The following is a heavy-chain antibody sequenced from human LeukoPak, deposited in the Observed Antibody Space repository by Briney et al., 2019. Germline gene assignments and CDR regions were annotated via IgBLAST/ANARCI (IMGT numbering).Heavy chain of an antibody. CDR3: ARQSMVRGVLKFGGYYYYGMDV. Sequence: GESLKISCKGSGYSFTSYWIGWVRQMPGKGLEWMGIIYPGDSDTRYSPSFQGQVTISADKSISTAYLQWSSLKASDTAMYYCARQSMVRGVLKFGGYYYYGMDVWGQGTTVTVSS. D-gene: IGHD3-10*01. V-gene: IGHV5-51*01. CDR1: GYSFTSYW. J-gene: IGHJ6*02. CDR2: IYPGDSDT.